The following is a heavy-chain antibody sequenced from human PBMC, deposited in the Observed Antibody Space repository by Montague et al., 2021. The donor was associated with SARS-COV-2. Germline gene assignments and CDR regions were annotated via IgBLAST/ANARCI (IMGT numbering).Heavy chain of an antibody. Sequence: SETLSLTCTVSGGSLLRSSYYWGWIAQPPGTSLEWIGCIYYSGSIYYTPTLKSRVTISVDTSKHQCSLKLSSVTAADTAVYYCATYYDILTGYYIDSFDLWGQGTMVTVSS. CDR2: IYYSGSI. CDR3: ATYYDILTGYYIDSFDL. V-gene: IGHV4-39*01. D-gene: IGHD3-9*01. J-gene: IGHJ3*01. CDR1: GGSLLRSSYY.